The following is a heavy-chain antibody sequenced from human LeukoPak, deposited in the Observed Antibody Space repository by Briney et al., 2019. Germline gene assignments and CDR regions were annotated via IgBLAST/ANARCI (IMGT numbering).Heavy chain of an antibody. J-gene: IGHJ4*02. CDR1: GFTFSSYG. Sequence: GGSLRLSCAASGFTFSSYGMHWVRQAPGKGLEWVAFIRYDGSNKYYADSVKGRFTISRDNSKNTLYLQMNSLRAEDTAVYYCAKDEFTAAAGTYWGQGTLVTVSS. D-gene: IGHD6-13*01. CDR3: AKDEFTAAAGTY. V-gene: IGHV3-30*02. CDR2: IRYDGSNK.